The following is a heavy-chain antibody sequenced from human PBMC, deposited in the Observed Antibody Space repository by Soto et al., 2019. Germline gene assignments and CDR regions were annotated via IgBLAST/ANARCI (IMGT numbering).Heavy chain of an antibody. V-gene: IGHV3-9*01. D-gene: IGHD3-3*01. J-gene: IGHJ4*02. CDR1: GFTFEDYA. Sequence: EVQLEESGGDLVLPGRSLRLSCVASGFTFEDYALHWVRQVPGKGLDWVAGMSWNSGTIGYAESVKGRFTVSRDNARKTLHLHMNSLRSGDTALYHCTTAAQPFWSGRYFDSWGQGTAVSVSS. CDR3: TTAAQPFWSGRYFDS. CDR2: MSWNSGTI.